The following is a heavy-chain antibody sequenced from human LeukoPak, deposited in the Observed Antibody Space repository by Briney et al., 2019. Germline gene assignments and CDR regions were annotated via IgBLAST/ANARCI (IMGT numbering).Heavy chain of an antibody. J-gene: IGHJ4*02. CDR3: ARSLDY. CDR1: GGSFSGYY. V-gene: IGHV4-34*01. CDR2: INHSGST. Sequence: SETLSLACAVFGGSFSGYYWSWIRQPPGKGLEWIGEINHSGSTNYNPSLKSRVTISLDTSRNQFSLRLTSVTAADTAVYFCARSLDYWGQGTLVTVSS.